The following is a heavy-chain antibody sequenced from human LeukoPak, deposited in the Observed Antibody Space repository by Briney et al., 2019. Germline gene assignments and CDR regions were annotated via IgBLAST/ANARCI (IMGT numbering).Heavy chain of an antibody. Sequence: GGSLRLSCAASGFTFDDYGMSWVRQAPGKGLEWVSGINWNGGITGYADSVKGRFTISRDYAKNSLYLQMNSLRAEDTALYYCARDFVGYCSGGSCYHLAFDIWGQGTMVTVSS. CDR2: INWNGGIT. J-gene: IGHJ3*02. CDR3: ARDFVGYCSGGSCYHLAFDI. D-gene: IGHD2-15*01. CDR1: GFTFDDYG. V-gene: IGHV3-20*04.